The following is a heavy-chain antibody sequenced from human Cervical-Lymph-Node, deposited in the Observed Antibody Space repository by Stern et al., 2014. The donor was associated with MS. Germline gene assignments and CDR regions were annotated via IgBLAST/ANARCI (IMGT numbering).Heavy chain of an antibody. V-gene: IGHV1-69*01. CDR1: GGTFSSSD. CDR2: IIPIIGTA. CDR3: ALGGFGHYFEY. Sequence: QVQLLQPGAEVQKPGSSVKVSCRASGGTFSSSDISWVRQAPGQGLEWMGGIIPIIGTANYAQKYQGRVTITADESTSTAYMELSSLRSEDTAIYYCALGGFGHYFEYWGQGTLVTVSS. J-gene: IGHJ4*02. D-gene: IGHD3-10*01.